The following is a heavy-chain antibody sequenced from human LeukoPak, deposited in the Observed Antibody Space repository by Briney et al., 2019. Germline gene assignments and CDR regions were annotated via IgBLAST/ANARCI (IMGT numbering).Heavy chain of an antibody. CDR1: GGSISYYY. CDR3: AREGSAARSPYFDY. V-gene: IGHV4-59*01. Sequence: SETLSLTCTVSGGSISYYYWSWIRQPPGKGLEWIGYIYYSGSTNYSPSLRSRVTISVDASKNQFSLKLNSVTAAETAVYYCAREGSAARSPYFDYWGQGTLVTVSS. CDR2: IYYSGST. D-gene: IGHD6-13*01. J-gene: IGHJ4*02.